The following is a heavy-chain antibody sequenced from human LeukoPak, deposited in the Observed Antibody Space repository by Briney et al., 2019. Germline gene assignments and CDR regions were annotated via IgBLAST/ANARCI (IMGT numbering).Heavy chain of an antibody. J-gene: IGHJ3*02. Sequence: PGGSLRLSCAASGFTFSSYSMNWVRQAPGKGLEWVSSISSSSSYIYYADSVKGRFTISRDNAKNSLYLQMNSLRAEDTAVYYCASWQEGDSGRWEGGAFDIWGQGTMVTVSS. D-gene: IGHD3-10*01. CDR3: ASWQEGDSGRWEGGAFDI. CDR1: GFTFSSYS. V-gene: IGHV3-21*01. CDR2: ISSSSSYI.